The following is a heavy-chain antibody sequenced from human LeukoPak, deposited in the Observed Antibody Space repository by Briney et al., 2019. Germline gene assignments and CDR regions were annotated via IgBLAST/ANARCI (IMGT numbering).Heavy chain of an antibody. CDR2: INPNSGGT. CDR1: GYTFTGYY. V-gene: IGHV1-2*02. CDR3: VTTGNSIYCSGGSCYHLNDY. D-gene: IGHD2-15*01. J-gene: IGHJ4*02. Sequence: ASVKVSCKASGYTFTGYYMHWVRQAPGQGLEWMGWINPNSGGTNYAQKFQGRVTMTRDTSISTAYMELSRLRSDDTAVYYCVTTGNSIYCSGGSCYHLNDYWGQGTLVTVSS.